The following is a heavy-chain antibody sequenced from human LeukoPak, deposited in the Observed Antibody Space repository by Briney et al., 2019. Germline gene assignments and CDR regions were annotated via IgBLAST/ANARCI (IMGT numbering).Heavy chain of an antibody. CDR3: ARSGSLVWEDY. CDR2: INPSGGST. V-gene: IGHV1-46*01. CDR1: GYTFTSYY. J-gene: IGHJ4*02. D-gene: IGHD1-26*01. Sequence: GESLKISCKGSGYTFTSYYMHWVRQAPGQGLEWMGIINPSGGSTSYAQKFQGRVTMTRDTSTSTVYMELSSLRSEDTAVYYCARSGSLVWEDYWGQGTLVTVSS.